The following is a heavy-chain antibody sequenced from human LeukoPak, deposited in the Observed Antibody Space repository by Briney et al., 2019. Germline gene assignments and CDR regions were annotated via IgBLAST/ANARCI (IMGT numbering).Heavy chain of an antibody. J-gene: IGHJ4*02. D-gene: IGHD2-2*01. V-gene: IGHV3-30*02. Sequence: PGGSLRLSCAASGYTFSSYGMHWVRQAPGKGLEWVAFIRYDGSDKYYADSVKGRFTISRDNSKNTLYLQMNSLRAEDTAVYYCAKDSTLEVVALIDYWAREPWSPSPQ. CDR1: GYTFSSYG. CDR3: AKDSTLEVVALIDY. CDR2: IRYDGSDK.